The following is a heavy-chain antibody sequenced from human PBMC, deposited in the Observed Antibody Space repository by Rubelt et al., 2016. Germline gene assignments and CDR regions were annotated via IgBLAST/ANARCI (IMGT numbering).Heavy chain of an antibody. J-gene: IGHJ4*02. V-gene: IGHV3-74*01. D-gene: IGHD3-3*01. CDR3: ARDRDYDFWSGSPKYYFDY. Sequence: VQLVESGGGVVQPGRSLRLSCAASGFTFSSYWMHWVRQAPGKGLVWVSRINSDGSSTSYADSVKGRFTISRGNFKNALYLQMNSLRAEDTAVYYCARDRDYDFWSGSPKYYFDYWGQGTLVTVSS. CDR2: INSDGSST. CDR1: GFTFSSYW.